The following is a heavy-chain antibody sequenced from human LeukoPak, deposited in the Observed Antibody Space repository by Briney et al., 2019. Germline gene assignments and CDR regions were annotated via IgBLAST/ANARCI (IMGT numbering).Heavy chain of an antibody. J-gene: IGHJ4*02. D-gene: IGHD3-22*01. Sequence: SETLSLTCAVYGGSFSGYYWSWIRQPPGKGLEWIGEISHSGSTNYNPSLKSRVTISVDTSKNQFSLKLSSVTAADTAVYYCARGLFSYDSSGYYYYFDYWGQGTLVTVSS. V-gene: IGHV4-34*01. CDR2: ISHSGST. CDR3: ARGLFSYDSSGYYYYFDY. CDR1: GGSFSGYY.